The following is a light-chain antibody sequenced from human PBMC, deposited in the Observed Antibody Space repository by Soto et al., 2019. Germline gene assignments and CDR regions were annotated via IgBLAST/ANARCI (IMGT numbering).Light chain of an antibody. CDR2: DVS. CDR3: SSYTSSSTLLYV. J-gene: IGLJ1*01. Sequence: QSALTQPASVSGSPGQSITISCTGTSSDDGGYHYVSWYQQHPGKAPKLMSSDVSNRPSGVSNRFSGSKSGNTASLTISGLQAEDEADYYCSSYTSSSTLLYVFGTGTKLTVL. V-gene: IGLV2-14*01. CDR1: SSDDGGYHY.